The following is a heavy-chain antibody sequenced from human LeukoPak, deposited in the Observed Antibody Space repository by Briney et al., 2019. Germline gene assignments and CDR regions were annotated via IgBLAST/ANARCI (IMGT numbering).Heavy chain of an antibody. D-gene: IGHD3-10*01. J-gene: IGHJ4*02. Sequence: GGSLRLSCSASGLTLSGYWMHWVRQIPGKGLVWVSRIDSDGSGTSYADSVKGRFTISRGDVKNMLYLQMNSLRVEDTAVYFCAARKVRGVWFYLDYWGQGTLVTVSS. V-gene: IGHV3-74*01. CDR3: AARKVRGVWFYLDY. CDR2: IDSDGSGT. CDR1: GLTLSGYW.